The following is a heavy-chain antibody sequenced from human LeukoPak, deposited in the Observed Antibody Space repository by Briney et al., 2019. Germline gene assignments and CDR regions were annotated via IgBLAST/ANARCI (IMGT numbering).Heavy chain of an antibody. CDR2: IKQDGSEK. J-gene: IGHJ4*02. V-gene: IGHV3-7*01. CDR1: GSTFSNFW. Sequence: GGSLRLSCAASGSTFSNFWMHWVRLAPGKGLEWVANIKQDGSEKYYVDSVKGRFTISRDNAKNSLYLQMNSLRAEDTAVYYCARAIGGSASYWGQGTLVTVSS. CDR3: ARAIGGSASY. D-gene: IGHD3-10*01.